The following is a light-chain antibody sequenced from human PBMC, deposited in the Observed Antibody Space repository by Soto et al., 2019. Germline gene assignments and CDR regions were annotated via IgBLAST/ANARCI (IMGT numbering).Light chain of an antibody. Sequence: EIVLTQSPGTLSLSRGERATLSCRASQSVTSTYLAWYQQKPGQAPRLLIYGASSRAIGIPDRFSGSGSGTDFTLTISRLEPEDFAVYYCQQYGSSGTFGQGTKVDI. CDR3: QQYGSSGT. CDR1: QSVTSTY. V-gene: IGKV3-20*01. CDR2: GAS. J-gene: IGKJ1*01.